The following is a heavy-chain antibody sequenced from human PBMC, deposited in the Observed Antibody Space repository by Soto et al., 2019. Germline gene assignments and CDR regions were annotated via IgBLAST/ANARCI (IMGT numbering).Heavy chain of an antibody. J-gene: IGHJ4*02. CDR3: ARDPVAGTYFDY. CDR2: INAYNGNT. CDR1: GYTFTSYG. V-gene: IGHV1-18*01. D-gene: IGHD6-19*01. Sequence: GASVKVSCKASGYTFTSYGISCVRQAPGQGLEWMGWINAYNGNTNYAQKLQGRVTMTTDTSTSTAYMALRSLRSDDTAVYYCARDPVAGTYFDYWGQGALVTSPQ.